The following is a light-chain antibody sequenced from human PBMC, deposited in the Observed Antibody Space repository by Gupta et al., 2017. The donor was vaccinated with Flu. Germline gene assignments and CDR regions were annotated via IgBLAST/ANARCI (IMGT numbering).Light chain of an antibody. V-gene: IGLV1-44*01. J-gene: IGLJ2*01. CDR2: CSV. CDR1: SHCVGGND. Sequence: VIISCFGGSHCVGGNDVIWLQQFPGTAPQLLILCSVLRRSGVPERFSGFKTGSSASLVITGLQSADEGDDYWSTWDDNMSSLIFGGGTKLPVL. CDR3: STWDDNMSSLI.